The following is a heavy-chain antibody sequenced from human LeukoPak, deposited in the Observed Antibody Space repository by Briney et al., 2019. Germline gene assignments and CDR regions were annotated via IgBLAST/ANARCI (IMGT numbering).Heavy chain of an antibody. CDR2: IYPGDSDT. Sequence: GESLKISCKGSGYSFTSYWIGWVRQMPGKGLEWMGIIYPGDSDTRYSPSFQGQVTISADKSIGTAYLQWSSLKASDTAMYYCARHSAGPYYDFWSGPKKYGMDVWGQGTTVTVSS. V-gene: IGHV5-51*01. CDR3: ARHSAGPYYDFWSGPKKYGMDV. J-gene: IGHJ6*02. CDR1: GYSFTSYW. D-gene: IGHD3-3*01.